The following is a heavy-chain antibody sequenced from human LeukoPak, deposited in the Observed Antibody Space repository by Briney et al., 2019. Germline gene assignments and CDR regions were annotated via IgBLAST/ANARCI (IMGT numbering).Heavy chain of an antibody. D-gene: IGHD4-17*01. J-gene: IGHJ4*02. CDR3: ANLAIDYGDSSGY. Sequence: PGRSLRLSCAASGFTFDDYAMHWFRQAPGKGLEWVSGISWNSGSIGYADSVKGRFTISRDNAKNSLYLQMNSLRAEDTALYYCANLAIDYGDSSGYWGQGTLVTVSS. CDR1: GFTFDDYA. CDR2: ISWNSGSI. V-gene: IGHV3-9*01.